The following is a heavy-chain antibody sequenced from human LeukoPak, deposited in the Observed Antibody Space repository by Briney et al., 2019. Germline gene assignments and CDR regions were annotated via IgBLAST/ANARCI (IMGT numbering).Heavy chain of an antibody. V-gene: IGHV4-59*08. Sequence: KPSETLSLTCTVSGGSISSYYWSWIRQPPGKGLEWIGYISYSGSTNYNPSLKSRVTISVDTSKNQFSLRLTSVTAADTAVYYCARWAGPYYFDYWGQGTLVTVSS. CDR3: ARWAGPYYFDY. D-gene: IGHD6-19*01. CDR1: GGSISSYY. CDR2: ISYSGST. J-gene: IGHJ4*02.